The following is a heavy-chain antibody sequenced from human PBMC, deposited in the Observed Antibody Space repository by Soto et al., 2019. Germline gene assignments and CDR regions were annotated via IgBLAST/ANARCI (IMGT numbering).Heavy chain of an antibody. D-gene: IGHD3-16*01. CDR3: ARSLPSAPYTSQGYYGMDV. CDR2: IYYSGST. Sequence: QLQLQESGPGLVKPSETLSLTCTVSGGSISSSSYYWGWIRQPPGKGLEWIGSIYYSGSTYYNPSLKSRVTISVDTSKNQFSLKLSSVTAADTAVYYCARSLPSAPYTSQGYYGMDVWGQGTTVTVSS. V-gene: IGHV4-39*01. CDR1: GGSISSSSYY. J-gene: IGHJ6*02.